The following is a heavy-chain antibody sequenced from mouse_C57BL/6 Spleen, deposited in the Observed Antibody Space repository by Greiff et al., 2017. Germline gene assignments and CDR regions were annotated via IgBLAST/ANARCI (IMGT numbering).Heavy chain of an antibody. CDR1: GYTFTSYW. V-gene: IGHV1-52*01. D-gene: IGHD3-3*01. CDR3: ARQRDGGFAY. Sequence: VQLQQPGAELVRPGSSVKLSCKASGYTFTSYWMHWVKPRPIQGLEWIGNIDPSDSETHYNQKFKDKATLTVDKSSSTAYMQLSSLTSEDSAVYYCARQRDGGFAYWGQGTLVTVSA. CDR2: IDPSDSET. J-gene: IGHJ3*01.